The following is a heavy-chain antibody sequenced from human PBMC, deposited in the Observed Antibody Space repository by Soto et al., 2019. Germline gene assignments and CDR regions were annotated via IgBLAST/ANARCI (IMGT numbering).Heavy chain of an antibody. Sequence: SLRLSCAASGFTFSSYGMHWVRQAPGKGLEWVAVISYDGSNKYYADSVKGRFTISRDNSKNTLYLQMNSLRAEDTAVYYCAKDHDFWSGYIPYYMDVWGQGTTVTVSS. CDR3: AKDHDFWSGYIPYYMDV. CDR1: GFTFSSYG. V-gene: IGHV3-30*18. D-gene: IGHD3-3*01. J-gene: IGHJ6*03. CDR2: ISYDGSNK.